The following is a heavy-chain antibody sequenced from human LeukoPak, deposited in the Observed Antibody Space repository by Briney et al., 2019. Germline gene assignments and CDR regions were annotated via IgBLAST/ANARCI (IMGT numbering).Heavy chain of an antibody. D-gene: IGHD3-22*01. Sequence: PSVTLSLTCTVSGGSISSTYWSWIRQPPGKELEWIGHIYYSGSTNYNPSLKSRLTISVDTSKNQFSLKLSSVTAADTAVYFCARDREISSGFYYGFDYWGQGTRVTVSS. J-gene: IGHJ4*02. V-gene: IGHV4-59*01. CDR1: GGSISSTY. CDR3: ARDREISSGFYYGFDY. CDR2: IYYSGST.